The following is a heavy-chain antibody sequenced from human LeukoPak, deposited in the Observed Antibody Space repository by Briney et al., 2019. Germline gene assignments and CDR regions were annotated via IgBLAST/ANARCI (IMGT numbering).Heavy chain of an antibody. D-gene: IGHD6-13*01. CDR1: GYTFTGYY. CDR2: INPNSGGT. Sequence: GASVKVSCKASGYTFTGYYMHWVRQAPGQGLEWMGWINPNSGGTNYAQKFQGRVTMTRDTSISTAYMELSRLRSDDTAVHYCARDLARLAAAGHLNWFDPWGQGTLVTVSS. V-gene: IGHV1-2*02. J-gene: IGHJ5*02. CDR3: ARDLARLAAAGHLNWFDP.